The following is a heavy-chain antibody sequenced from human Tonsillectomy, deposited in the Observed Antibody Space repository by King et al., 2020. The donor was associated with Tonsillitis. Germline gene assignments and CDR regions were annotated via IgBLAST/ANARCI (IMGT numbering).Heavy chain of an antibody. CDR2: IIPISGTA. CDR1: GGTFSSYA. J-gene: IGHJ4*02. V-gene: IGHV1-69*01. CDR3: ARVGWPHYYYDSSGYPN. D-gene: IGHD3-22*01. Sequence: QLVQSGAEVKKPWSSVKVSCKASGGTFSSYAISWVRQAPGQGPEWMGGIIPISGTANYAQKFQGRVTITADESTSTAYMELSSLRSEDTAVYYCARVGWPHYYYDSSGYPNWGQGTLVTVSS.